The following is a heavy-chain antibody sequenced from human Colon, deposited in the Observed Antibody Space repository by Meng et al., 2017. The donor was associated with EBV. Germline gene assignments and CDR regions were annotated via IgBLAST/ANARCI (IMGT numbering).Heavy chain of an antibody. Sequence: QVQVQESGPGLVXPXXXXXLTCTVSGGSMSSGDYFWNWNRQPPGKALEWIGYIYYSGNTYYNPSLKSRVTISIDTSKNQFSLKLSSVTAADTAVYYCARAEYYNWFDPWGQGTLVTVSS. J-gene: IGHJ5*02. CDR3: ARAEYYNWFDP. D-gene: IGHD1-14*01. CDR2: IYYSGNT. CDR1: GGSMSSGDYF. V-gene: IGHV4-30-4*01.